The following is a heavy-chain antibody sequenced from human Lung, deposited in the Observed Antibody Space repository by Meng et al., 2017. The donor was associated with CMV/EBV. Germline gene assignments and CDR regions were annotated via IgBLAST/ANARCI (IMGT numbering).Heavy chain of an antibody. D-gene: IGHD3-22*01. CDR2: INTNTEST. Sequence: QVQLVQVGDEWKKPAASVKVSCEASGNTFTSYAMNWERPAPGQGLEWMGWINTNTESTTYAQGFTGRFVFSLDTSVSTAYLQISSLKAEDTAVYYCARGDYYDSSGLDYWGQGTLVTVSS. CDR1: GNTFTSYA. J-gene: IGHJ4*02. CDR3: ARGDYYDSSGLDY. V-gene: IGHV7-4-1*02.